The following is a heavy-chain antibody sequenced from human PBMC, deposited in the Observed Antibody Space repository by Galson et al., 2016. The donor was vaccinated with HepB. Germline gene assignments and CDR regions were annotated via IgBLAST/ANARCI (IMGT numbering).Heavy chain of an antibody. J-gene: IGHJ5*02. Sequence: SLRLSCAASGLTFSSYAMSWVRQAPGKGLEWVSGISGSGGSPYYADSVKGRFTISRDNSKNTLYLQLNSLKAEDTAVYYCATYPSAVDSRSWFPSWVDRWGQGTLVTVSS. V-gene: IGHV3-23*01. CDR1: GLTFSSYA. CDR3: ATYPSAVDSRSWFPSWVDR. CDR2: ISGSGGSP. D-gene: IGHD6-13*01.